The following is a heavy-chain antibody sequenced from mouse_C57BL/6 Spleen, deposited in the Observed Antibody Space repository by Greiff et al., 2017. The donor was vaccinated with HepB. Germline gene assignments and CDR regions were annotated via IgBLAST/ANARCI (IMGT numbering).Heavy chain of an antibody. Sequence: VQLQQSGAELVRPGASVKLSCKASGYTFTDYYINWVKQRPGQGLEWIARIYPGSGNTYYNEKFKGKATLTAEKSSSTAYMQLSSLTSEDSAVYFCAIPDSSVPFAYWGQGTLVTVSA. D-gene: IGHD3-2*02. CDR3: AIPDSSVPFAY. CDR1: GYTFTDYY. CDR2: IYPGSGNT. J-gene: IGHJ3*01. V-gene: IGHV1-76*01.